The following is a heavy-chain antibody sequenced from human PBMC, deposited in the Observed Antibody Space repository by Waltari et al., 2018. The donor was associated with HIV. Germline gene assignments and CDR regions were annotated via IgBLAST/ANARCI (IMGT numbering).Heavy chain of an antibody. Sequence: QVQLQESGPGLVKPSETLSLTCAVSDYSISSGYYWGWIRQPPGTGLEWIGSIYHSGGTYYNPSLKSRVTISVDTSKNQFSLKLSSVTAADTAVYYCARERGGYDILTGYWEVDVWGQGTTVTVSS. CDR2: IYHSGGT. V-gene: IGHV4-38-2*02. CDR1: DYSISSGYY. J-gene: IGHJ6*02. CDR3: ARERGGYDILTGYWEVDV. D-gene: IGHD3-9*01.